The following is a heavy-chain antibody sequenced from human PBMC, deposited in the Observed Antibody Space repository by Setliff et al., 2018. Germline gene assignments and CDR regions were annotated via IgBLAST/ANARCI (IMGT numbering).Heavy chain of an antibody. Sequence: PGESLKISCAASGFTFSSYSMNLIRQAPGKGLEWVSSISRDSLHIYYADSLKGRFTISRDNAENSLYLQMNSLRAEDTAVYYCFTDWPDGGTPGGYWGQGTLVTVSS. V-gene: IGHV3-21*03. CDR3: FTDWPDGGTPGGY. D-gene: IGHD1-1*01. CDR2: ISRDSLHI. CDR1: GFTFSSYS. J-gene: IGHJ4*02.